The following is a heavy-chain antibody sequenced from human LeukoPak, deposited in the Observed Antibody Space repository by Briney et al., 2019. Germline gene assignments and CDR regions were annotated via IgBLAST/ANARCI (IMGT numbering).Heavy chain of an antibody. CDR3: ARDNDVVVTGPRWFDP. J-gene: IGHJ5*02. CDR2: IYYSGST. V-gene: IGHV4-31*03. D-gene: IGHD2-21*02. CDR1: GGSISSGGYY. Sequence: PSETLSLTCTVSGGSISSGGYYWRWIRQHPGKGLEWIGYIYYSGSTYYNPSLKSRVTISVDTSKNQFSLKLSSVTAADTAVYYCARDNDVVVTGPRWFDPWGQGTLVTVSS.